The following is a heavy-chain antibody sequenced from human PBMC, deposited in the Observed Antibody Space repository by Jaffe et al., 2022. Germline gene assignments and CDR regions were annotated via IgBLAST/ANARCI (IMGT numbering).Heavy chain of an antibody. Sequence: EVQLVESGGGLVQPGRSLRLSCAASGFTFDDYAMHWVRQAPGKGLEWVSGISWNSGSIGYADSVKGRFTISRDNAKNSLYLQMNSLRAEDTALYYCAKDIGDGYSSGWDFDYWGQGTLVTVSS. CDR1: GFTFDDYA. V-gene: IGHV3-9*01. J-gene: IGHJ4*02. D-gene: IGHD6-19*01. CDR3: AKDIGDGYSSGWDFDY. CDR2: ISWNSGSI.